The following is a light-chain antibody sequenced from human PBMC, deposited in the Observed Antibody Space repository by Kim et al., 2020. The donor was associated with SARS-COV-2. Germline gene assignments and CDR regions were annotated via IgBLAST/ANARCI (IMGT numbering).Light chain of an antibody. CDR1: QSVSSF. Sequence: EIVLTQSPATLSLSPGERATLSCRASQSVSSFLAWYQQKPGQAPRLLIYDASNRATGIPARFSGSGSGTDFTLNVSSLEPEDFAVYYCQQRRNWPLTFGGGTKVDIK. CDR2: DAS. CDR3: QQRRNWPLT. J-gene: IGKJ4*01. V-gene: IGKV3-11*01.